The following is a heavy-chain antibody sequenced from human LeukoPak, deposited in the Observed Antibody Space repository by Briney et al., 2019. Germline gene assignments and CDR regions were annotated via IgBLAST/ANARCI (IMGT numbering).Heavy chain of an antibody. V-gene: IGHV3-74*01. CDR1: GFTFSTYW. Sequence: SGGSLRLSCAASGFTFSTYWMHWVRQAPGKGLVWVSRINSDGSSTTYADSVMGRFTISRDNATNTLYLQINSLRAEDTAVYYCARSTSHYYYYYMGVWGKGTTVTISS. CDR2: INSDGSST. J-gene: IGHJ6*03. CDR3: ARSTSHYYYYYMGV.